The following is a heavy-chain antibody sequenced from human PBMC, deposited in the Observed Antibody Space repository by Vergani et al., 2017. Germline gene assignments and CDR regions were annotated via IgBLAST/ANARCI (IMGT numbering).Heavy chain of an antibody. CDR1: GYTFTSYA. CDR2: VNAGNGNT. D-gene: IGHD3-3*01. Sequence: QVQLVQSGAEVKKPGASVKVSCKASGYTFTSYAMHWVRQAPGQRLEWMGWVNAGNGNTKYSQQFQGRVTITRDTSASTGYMELSSLRSEDTAVYYCARDWDFWSGYYLFDSWGQGTLVTVSS. J-gene: IGHJ4*02. V-gene: IGHV1-3*01. CDR3: ARDWDFWSGYYLFDS.